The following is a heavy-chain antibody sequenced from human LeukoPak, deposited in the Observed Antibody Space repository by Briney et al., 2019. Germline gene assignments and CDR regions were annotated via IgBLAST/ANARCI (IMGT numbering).Heavy chain of an antibody. CDR3: ARALTDGSGSYYSSSYYYYGMGV. CDR1: GGSISSYY. V-gene: IGHV4-59*01. CDR2: IYYSGST. Sequence: SETLSLTCTVSGGSISSYYWSWIRQPPGKGLEWIGYIYYSGSTNYNPSLKSRVTISVDTSKNQFSLKLSSVTAADTAVYYCARALTDGSGSYYSSSYYYYGMGVWGQGTTVTVSS. D-gene: IGHD3-10*01. J-gene: IGHJ6*02.